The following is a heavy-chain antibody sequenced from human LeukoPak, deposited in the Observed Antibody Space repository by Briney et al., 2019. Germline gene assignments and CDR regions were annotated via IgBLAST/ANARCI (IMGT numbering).Heavy chain of an antibody. CDR1: GGFVSRES. CDR3: ARLEAGIVAVPARQPRPPPPRYCDY. CDR2: ISHSGAS. V-gene: IGHV4-59*02. Sequence: PSETLSLTCTVSGGFVSRESWTWIRQFPDKRLEWLGYISHSGASDYKPSLESRVTISRDTPKNQFFLNLNAVTAADTAVYFCARLEAGIVAVPARQPRPPPPRYCDYWGQGILVTVSS. J-gene: IGHJ4*02. D-gene: IGHD2-2*01.